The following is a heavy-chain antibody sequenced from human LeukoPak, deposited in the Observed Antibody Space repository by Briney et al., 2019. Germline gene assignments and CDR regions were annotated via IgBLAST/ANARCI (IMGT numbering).Heavy chain of an antibody. CDR3: ARELSEDFWSGYYYQYFDY. J-gene: IGHJ4*02. D-gene: IGHD3-3*01. V-gene: IGHV1-2*02. Sequence: EASVKVSCKASGYTFTGYYMHWVRQAPGQGLGWMGWINPNSGGTNYAQKFQGRVTMTRDTSISTAYMELSRLRSDDTAVYYCARELSEDFWSGYYYQYFDYWGQGTLVTVSS. CDR1: GYTFTGYY. CDR2: INPNSGGT.